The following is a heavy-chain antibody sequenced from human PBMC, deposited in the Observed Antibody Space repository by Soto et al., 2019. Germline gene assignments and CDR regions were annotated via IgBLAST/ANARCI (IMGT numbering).Heavy chain of an antibody. CDR1: GYTFTGHY. CDR3: ARDTEGYNGMDV. D-gene: IGHD4-17*01. V-gene: IGHV3-11*01. CDR2: ISSRGHTT. J-gene: IGHJ6*02. Sequence: SCKASGYTFTGHYMHWIRQAPGKGLEWVAYISSRGHTTYYADSVKGRFIISRDNAKNLLFLEMNTLRAEDTAVYYCARDTEGYNGMDVWGQGTTVTVSS.